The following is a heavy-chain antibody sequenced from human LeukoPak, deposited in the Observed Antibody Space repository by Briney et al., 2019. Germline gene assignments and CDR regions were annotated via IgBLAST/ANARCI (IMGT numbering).Heavy chain of an antibody. CDR2: ISGSGGST. D-gene: IGHD2-2*01. J-gene: IGHJ5*02. CDR1: GFTFSSYA. V-gene: IGHV3-23*01. CDR3: AARPCSSTSCYPLGWFDP. Sequence: GGPLRLSCAASGFTFSSYAMSWVRQAPGKGLEWVSAISGSGGSTYYADSVKGRFTISRDNSKNTLYLQMNSLRAEDTAVYYCAARPCSSTSCYPLGWFDPWGQGTLVTVSS.